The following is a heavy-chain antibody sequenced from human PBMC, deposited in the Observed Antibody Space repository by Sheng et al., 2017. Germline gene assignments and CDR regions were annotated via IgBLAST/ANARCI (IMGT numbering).Heavy chain of an antibody. CDR1: GGSISSADFY. J-gene: IGHJ6*04. D-gene: IGHD3-3*01. Sequence: QVQLQESGPGLVKPSQTLSLSCTVSGGSISSADFYWSWIRQPPGKGLEWIGCVSYGGSTYYSPSLKSRLNISVDRSKSQFFLRLASVTAADTAVYYCVRESRVTIFPHVWGKGTTVAVSS. CDR3: VRESRVTIFPHV. V-gene: IGHV4-30-4*01. CDR2: VSYGGST.